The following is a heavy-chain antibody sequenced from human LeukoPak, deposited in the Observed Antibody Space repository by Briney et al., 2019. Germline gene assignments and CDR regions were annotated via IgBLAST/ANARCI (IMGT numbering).Heavy chain of an antibody. CDR2: VSGYNGDT. V-gene: IGHV1-18*01. J-gene: IGHJ4*01. CDR3: ARGPWEAAARPYSFDT. CDR1: GGTFISYA. Sequence: ASVKISCKASGGTFISYATSWVRQAPGQGLEWMGWVSGYNGDTNYAQKFQGRVTMTTDTSTSTAYMELRSLRSDDAAIYYCARGPWEAAARPYSFDTWGQGTLVTVSS. D-gene: IGHD1-26*01.